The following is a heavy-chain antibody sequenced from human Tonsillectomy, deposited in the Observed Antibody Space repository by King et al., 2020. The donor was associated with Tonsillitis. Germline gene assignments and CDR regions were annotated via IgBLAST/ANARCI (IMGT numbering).Heavy chain of an antibody. CDR1: GYSFTSYW. CDR2: IYPGDSDT. D-gene: IGHD3-10*01. Sequence: VQLVESGAEVKKPGESLKISCKGSGYSFTSYWNGWVRQMPGKGLEWMGIIYPGDSDTRYSPSFQGQVTISADKSISTAYLQWSSLKASDTAMYYCAIYYYGSGSYYSSFDYWGQGTLVTVSS. CDR3: AIYYYGSGSYYSSFDY. V-gene: IGHV5-51*01. J-gene: IGHJ4*02.